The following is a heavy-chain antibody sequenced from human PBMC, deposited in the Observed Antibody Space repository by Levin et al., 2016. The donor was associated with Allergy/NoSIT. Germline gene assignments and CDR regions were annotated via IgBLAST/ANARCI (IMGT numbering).Heavy chain of an antibody. Sequence: GESLKISCAASGFTFSDYTMNWVRQAPGKGLEWVSSIGSTSGYIYYEDSVKGRFTISRDNAKNSVFLQMNSLRVEDTAVYYCATDSRGWTDYWGQGTLVTVSS. D-gene: IGHD4-11*01. J-gene: IGHJ4*02. CDR3: ATDSRGWTDY. CDR2: IGSTSGYI. V-gene: IGHV3-21*01. CDR1: GFTFSDYT.